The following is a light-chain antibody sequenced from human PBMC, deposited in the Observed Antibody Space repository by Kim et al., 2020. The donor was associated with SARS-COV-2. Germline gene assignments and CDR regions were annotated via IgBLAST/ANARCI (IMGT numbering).Light chain of an antibody. CDR3: QSVDSSGTYWL. V-gene: IGLV3-25*03. CDR1: ALPKKY. Sequence: SYELTQSPSVSVSPGQTARITCSGDALPKKYAYWYQQKPGQAPVLVIQKDSERPSGIPERFSGSSSGTRATLTISGVQAEDEADYYCQSVDSSGTYWLFGGGTQLTVL. CDR2: KDS. J-gene: IGLJ3*02.